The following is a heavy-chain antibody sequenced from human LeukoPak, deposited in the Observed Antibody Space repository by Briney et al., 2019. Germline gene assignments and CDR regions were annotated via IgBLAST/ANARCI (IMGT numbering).Heavy chain of an antibody. D-gene: IGHD6-13*01. CDR3: ARFNEQQMYFQH. CDR1: GFTFNIYV. Sequence: GGSLRLSCAASGFTFNIYVMSWVRQAPGKGLEWVSAISGSGGNTYYADSVKGRFTISRDNSKNTLYLQMNSLRAEDTAVYYCARFNEQQMYFQHWGQGTLVTVSS. CDR2: ISGSGGNT. J-gene: IGHJ1*01. V-gene: IGHV3-23*01.